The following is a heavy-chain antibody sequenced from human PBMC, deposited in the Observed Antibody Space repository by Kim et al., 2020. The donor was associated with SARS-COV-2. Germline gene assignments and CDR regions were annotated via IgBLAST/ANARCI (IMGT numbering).Heavy chain of an antibody. V-gene: IGHV4-59*08. D-gene: IGHD2-2*01. J-gene: IGHJ4*01. CDR2: IYYSGST. CDR3: ARRSCSSTSCHQFDY. Sequence: SETLSLTCTVSGGSISSYFWSWIRQPPGKGLEWIGYIYYSGSTDYNPSLKSRVTISVDTSKNQFSLKLTSVTAADTAVYYCARRSCSSTSCHQFDYWGQEPWSPSPQ. CDR1: GGSISSYF.